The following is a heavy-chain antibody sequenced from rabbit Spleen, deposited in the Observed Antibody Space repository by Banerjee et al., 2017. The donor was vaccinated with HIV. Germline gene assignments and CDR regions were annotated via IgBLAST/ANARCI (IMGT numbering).Heavy chain of an antibody. CDR1: GFSFNSGYD. Sequence: QSLEESGGDLVKPGGTLTLTCKASGFSFNSGYDMCWVRQAPGKGLEWIACIYAGSSGNTYSATWAKGRFTISKASSTTVTLQMTSLTAADTATYFCARDTGTSFSTYGMDLWGPGTLVTVS. CDR3: ARDTGTSFSTYGMDL. V-gene: IGHV1S40*01. J-gene: IGHJ6*01. CDR2: IYAGSSGNT. D-gene: IGHD8-1*01.